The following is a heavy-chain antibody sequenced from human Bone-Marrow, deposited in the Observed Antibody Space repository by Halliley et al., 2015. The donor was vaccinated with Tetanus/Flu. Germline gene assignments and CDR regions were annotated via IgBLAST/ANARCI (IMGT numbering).Heavy chain of an antibody. CDR1: GDSINSHY. Sequence: TLSLTRTVSGDSINSHYWSWIRQPPGKGLQWIGYIYYSGSTKNNPSLKSRVTISVDTSKNQFSLKLSSVTAADTAVYYCARVRCSSTSCFYEMDVWGQGTTVTVSS. CDR3: ARVRCSSTSCFYEMDV. CDR2: IYYSGST. V-gene: IGHV4-59*11. D-gene: IGHD2-2*01. J-gene: IGHJ6*02.